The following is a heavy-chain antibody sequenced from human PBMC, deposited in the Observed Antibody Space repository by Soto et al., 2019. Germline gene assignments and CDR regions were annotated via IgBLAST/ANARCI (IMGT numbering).Heavy chain of an antibody. Sequence: QVQLVQSGAEVKKPGSSVKVSCKSSGGTFSSYAISWVRHAPGQGLDWMGGIIPILGTANYAQKFQGRGTITADESTSTAYMEMRSLRSEDTAVYYCARDHPHHYYYSSGYYYLEYWGQGTLVTVSS. D-gene: IGHD3-22*01. CDR3: ARDHPHHYYYSSGYYYLEY. V-gene: IGHV1-69*01. J-gene: IGHJ4*02. CDR2: IIPILGTA. CDR1: GGTFSSYA.